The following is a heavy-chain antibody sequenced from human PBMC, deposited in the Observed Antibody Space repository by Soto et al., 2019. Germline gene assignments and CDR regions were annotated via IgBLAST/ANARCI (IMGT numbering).Heavy chain of an antibody. V-gene: IGHV4-59*08. CDR1: GGSISSYY. J-gene: IGHJ6*02. D-gene: IGHD3-10*01. Sequence: PSETLSLTCTVSGGSISSYYWSWIRQPPGKGLEWIGYIYYSGSTNYNPSLKSRVTISVDTSKNQFSLKLSSVTAADTAVYYCARASYYYGSGSYFFRPPIDPPYYSGMDVGGQGTTVTVSS. CDR3: ARASYYYGSGSYFFRPPIDPPYYSGMDV. CDR2: IYYSGST.